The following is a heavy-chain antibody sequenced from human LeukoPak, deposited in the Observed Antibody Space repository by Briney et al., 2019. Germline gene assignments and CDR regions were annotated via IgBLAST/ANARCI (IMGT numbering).Heavy chain of an antibody. CDR1: GFTFSSYS. V-gene: IGHV3-21*01. CDR2: ISSSSSYI. Sequence: GGSLRLSCAASGFTFSSYSMNWVRQAPGKGLEWVSSISSSSSYIYYADSVKGRFTISRDNAKNSLYLQMNSLRAEDTAVYYCAVGCSTSCPFDYWGQGTLVTVSS. CDR3: AVGCSTSCPFDY. J-gene: IGHJ4*02. D-gene: IGHD2-2*01.